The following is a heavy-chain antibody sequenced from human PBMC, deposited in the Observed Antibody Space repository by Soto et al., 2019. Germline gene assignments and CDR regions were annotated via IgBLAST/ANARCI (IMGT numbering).Heavy chain of an antibody. V-gene: IGHV1-8*01. Sequence: ASVKVSCKASGYTFTSYDINWVRQATGQGLEWMGWMNPNSGNTGYAQKFQGRVTMTRNTSISTAYMELSSLRSEDTAVYYCARGAAIVVVPAARDDKNNWFDPWGQGTLVTVSS. D-gene: IGHD2-2*01. CDR2: MNPNSGNT. CDR3: ARGAAIVVVPAARDDKNNWFDP. CDR1: GYTFTSYD. J-gene: IGHJ5*02.